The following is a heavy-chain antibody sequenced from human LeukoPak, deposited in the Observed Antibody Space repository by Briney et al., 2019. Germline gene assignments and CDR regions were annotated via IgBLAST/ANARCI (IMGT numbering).Heavy chain of an antibody. D-gene: IGHD3-10*01. J-gene: IGHJ3*02. V-gene: IGHV3-33*01. CDR2: IWYDGSNK. CDR3: ARDPKRYYCGSGRTVGAFDI. CDR1: GFTFSSYG. Sequence: TGGSLRLSCAASGFTFSSYGMHWVRQAPGKGLEWVAVIWYDGSNKYYADSVKGRFTISRDNSKNTLYLQMNSLRAEDTAVYYCARDPKRYYCGSGRTVGAFDIWGQGTMVTVSS.